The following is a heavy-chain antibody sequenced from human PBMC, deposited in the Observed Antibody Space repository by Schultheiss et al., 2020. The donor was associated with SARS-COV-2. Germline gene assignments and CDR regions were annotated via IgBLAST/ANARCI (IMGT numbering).Heavy chain of an antibody. CDR2: IYYSGST. V-gene: IGHV4-59*12. CDR1: GGSISSYY. Sequence: SETLSLTCTVSGGSISSYYWSWIRQPPGKGLEWIGYIYYSGSTYYNPSLKSRVTISVDTSKNQFSLKLSSVTAADTAVYYCASLYDYIYYYGMDVWGQGTTVTVSS. D-gene: IGHD4-11*01. J-gene: IGHJ6*02. CDR3: ASLYDYIYYYGMDV.